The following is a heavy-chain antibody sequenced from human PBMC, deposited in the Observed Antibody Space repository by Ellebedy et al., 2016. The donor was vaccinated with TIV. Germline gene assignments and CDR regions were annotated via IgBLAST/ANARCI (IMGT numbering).Heavy chain of an antibody. J-gene: IGHJ4*02. Sequence: PGGSLRLSCAGSGFTFSSYWMSWVRQAPGKGLEGVANIKQDGSEKYYVDSVKGRFTISRDNAKNSLYLQMNSLRAEDTAVYYCADSGYSVDYWGQGTLVTVSS. CDR2: IKQDGSEK. D-gene: IGHD5-18*01. CDR3: ADSGYSVDY. CDR1: GFTFSSYW. V-gene: IGHV3-7*03.